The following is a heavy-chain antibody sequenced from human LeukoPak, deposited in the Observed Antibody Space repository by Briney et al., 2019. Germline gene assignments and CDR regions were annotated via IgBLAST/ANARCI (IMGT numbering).Heavy chain of an antibody. Sequence: ASVQVSCKASGYPFSGYYIHWVRQGPGQGLEWRGWINPESGATKYAQRFEGRVTLTRDTSVTTVHMELSGLRYDDSAVYYCARENLNYYGSGSYLYWGQGSQVTVSS. CDR2: INPESGAT. J-gene: IGHJ4*02. V-gene: IGHV1-2*02. CDR3: ARENLNYYGSGSYLY. D-gene: IGHD3-10*01. CDR1: GYPFSGYY.